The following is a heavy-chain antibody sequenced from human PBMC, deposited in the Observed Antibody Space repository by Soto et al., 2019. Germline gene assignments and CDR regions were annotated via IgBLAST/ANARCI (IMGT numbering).Heavy chain of an antibody. D-gene: IGHD3-10*01. CDR3: AKAREFHGSGYDH. V-gene: IGHV3-23*01. Sequence: EVQLSESGGGLVQPGGSLRLSCAASGFTFSGYAMSWVRRAPGKGLEWVSIITGSGGSTYHADSVKGRFTMSRDNSKNTMYLQMNSLRAEDTAVYYCAKAREFHGSGYDHWGQGTLVTVSS. J-gene: IGHJ5*02. CDR1: GFTFSGYA. CDR2: ITGSGGST.